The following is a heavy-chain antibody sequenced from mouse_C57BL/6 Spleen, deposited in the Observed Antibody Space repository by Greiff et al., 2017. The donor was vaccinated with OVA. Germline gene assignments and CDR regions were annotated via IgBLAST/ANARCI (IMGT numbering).Heavy chain of an antibody. D-gene: IGHD2-14*01. V-gene: IGHV1-72*01. CDR3: ARHAGVGYDKGAGFAY. J-gene: IGHJ3*01. CDR1: GYTFPSYW. Sequence: QVQLQQPGAELVKPGASVKLSCKASGYTFPSYWMHWVKQRPGRGLEWIGRIDPNSGGTKYNEKFKSKATLTVDKPSSTAYMQLSSLTSEDSAVYYCARHAGVGYDKGAGFAYWGQGTLVTVSA. CDR2: IDPNSGGT.